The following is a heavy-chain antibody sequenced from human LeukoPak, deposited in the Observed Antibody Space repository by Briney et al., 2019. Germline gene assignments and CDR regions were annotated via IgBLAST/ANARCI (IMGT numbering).Heavy chain of an antibody. D-gene: IGHD2-21*02. CDR2: IYTSGST. CDR3: ARVGDYCGGDCYDWFDP. V-gene: IGHV4-61*02. CDR1: GGSISSGSYY. J-gene: IGHJ5*02. Sequence: SQTLSLTCTVSGGSISSGSYYWSWIRQPAGKGLEWIGRIYTSGSTNYNPSLKSRVTISVDTTKNQFSLKLSSVTAADTAVYYCARVGDYCGGDCYDWFDPWGQRTLVTVSS.